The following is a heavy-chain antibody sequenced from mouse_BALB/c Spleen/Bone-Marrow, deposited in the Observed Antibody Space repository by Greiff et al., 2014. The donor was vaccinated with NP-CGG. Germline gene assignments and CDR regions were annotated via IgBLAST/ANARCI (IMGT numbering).Heavy chain of an antibody. CDR3: ARGDYDYDDWFAY. CDR2: IYPGDGDT. D-gene: IGHD2-4*01. CDR1: GYTFTSYW. Sequence: QVQLQQSGAELARPGASVKLSCKASGYTFTSYWMQWVKQRPGQGLEWIGAIYPGDGDTRYTQKFKGKATLTADKSSSTAYMQLSSLASEDSAVYYCARGDYDYDDWFAYWGQGTLVTVPA. V-gene: IGHV1-87*01. J-gene: IGHJ3*01.